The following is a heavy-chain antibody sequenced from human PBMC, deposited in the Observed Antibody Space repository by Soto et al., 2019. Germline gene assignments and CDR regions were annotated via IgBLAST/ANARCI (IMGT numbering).Heavy chain of an antibody. J-gene: IGHJ6*03. D-gene: IGHD7-27*01. CDR2: IWYDGSNK. Sequence: SQTLSCAASGFTFSSYGMHWVRQAPGKGLEWVAVIWYDGSNKYYADSVKGRFTISRDNSKNTLYLQMNSLRAEDTAVYYCARKAPGAGDYYYYYYMDVWGKGATVT. CDR1: GFTFSSYG. V-gene: IGHV3-33*01. CDR3: ARKAPGAGDYYYYYYMDV.